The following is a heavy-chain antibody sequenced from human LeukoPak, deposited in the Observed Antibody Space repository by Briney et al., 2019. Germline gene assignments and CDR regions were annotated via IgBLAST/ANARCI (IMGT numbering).Heavy chain of an antibody. J-gene: IGHJ3*02. Sequence: SVKVSCKASGGTFSSYAISWVRQAPGQGLEWMGRIIPILGIANYAQKFQGRVTITADKSTSTAYMELSSLRSEDTAVYYCARGHSMQRDAFDIWGQGTMVTVSS. V-gene: IGHV1-69*04. D-gene: IGHD2/OR15-2a*01. CDR2: IIPILGIA. CDR3: ARGHSMQRDAFDI. CDR1: GGTFSSYA.